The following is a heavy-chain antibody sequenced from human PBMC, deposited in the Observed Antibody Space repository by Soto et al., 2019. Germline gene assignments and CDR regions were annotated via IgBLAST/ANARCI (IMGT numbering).Heavy chain of an antibody. CDR1: GGSISSYY. CDR3: ARELRPPYYLDY. CDR2: IYYSGST. D-gene: IGHD3-16*01. J-gene: IGHJ4*02. V-gene: IGHV4-59*12. Sequence: SETLSLTCTVSGGSISSYYWSWLRQPPGKGLEWIGYIYYSGSTNYNPSLKSRVTISVDTSKNQFSLRLSSVTAADTAVYFCARELRPPYYLDYWGQGTLVTVSS.